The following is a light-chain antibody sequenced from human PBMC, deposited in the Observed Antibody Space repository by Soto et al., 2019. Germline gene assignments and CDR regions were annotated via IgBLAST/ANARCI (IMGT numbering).Light chain of an antibody. CDR2: GAS. J-gene: IGKJ2*01. CDR1: QSVTSNF. Sequence: MVLTQSPATLSLSPGERATLSCRASQSVTSNFLAWYQQKPGQAPRLLIYGASTRAAGVPDSFSGSGSGTDFTLTITRLEPEDFAVYYCQQYGRSPLLYTFGEGTKL. CDR3: QQYGRSPLLYT. V-gene: IGKV3-20*01.